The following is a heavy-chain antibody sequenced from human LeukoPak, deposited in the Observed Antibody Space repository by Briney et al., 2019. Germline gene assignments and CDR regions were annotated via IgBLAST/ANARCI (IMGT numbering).Heavy chain of an antibody. CDR3: ADLGDYGVG. D-gene: IGHD4-17*01. J-gene: IGHJ4*02. CDR2: IKSRTDGGTI. V-gene: IGHV3-15*07. Sequence: GRSPRLSCAASGFTFNNYVMHWVRRAPGKGLEWVGRIKSRTDGGTIEYAAPVKGRFSISRDDSKNTLYLQINSLKTEDTAVYYCADLGDYGVGWGQGTLVTVSS. CDR1: GFTFNNYV.